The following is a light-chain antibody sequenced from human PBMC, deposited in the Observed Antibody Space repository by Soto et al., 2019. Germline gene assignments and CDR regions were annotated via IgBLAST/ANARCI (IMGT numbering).Light chain of an antibody. CDR2: GAS. CDR1: QSVSSNF. Sequence: EIVLTQSPGTLSLSPGERATLSCRASQSVSSNFLAWYQQKPGQAPRLLVFGASTMATGIPDRFSGSGSGTDFTLTIRTLEPEDFAVYYCHQYGTAPRTFGEGTKVEI. V-gene: IGKV3-20*01. CDR3: HQYGTAPRT. J-gene: IGKJ1*01.